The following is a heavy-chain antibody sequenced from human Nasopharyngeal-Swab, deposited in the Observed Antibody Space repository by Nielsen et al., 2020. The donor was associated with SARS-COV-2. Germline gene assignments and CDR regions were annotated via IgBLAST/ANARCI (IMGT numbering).Heavy chain of an antibody. Sequence: GESLKISCAASGFIFSASAIHWLRQASGKGLEWFGRIGDKDDNYATTYGSSVQGRFTISRDDSKNTAFLQMDSLKTEDTALYYCTTDFYFDYWGQGTLVTVSS. V-gene: IGHV3-73*01. CDR2: IGDKDDNYAT. J-gene: IGHJ4*02. CDR3: TTDFYFDY. CDR1: GFIFSASA.